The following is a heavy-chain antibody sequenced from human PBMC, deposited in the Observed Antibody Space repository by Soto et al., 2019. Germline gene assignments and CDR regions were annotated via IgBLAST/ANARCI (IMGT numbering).Heavy chain of an antibody. J-gene: IGHJ6*01. CDR3: ARDSRPYYYDSSGYYYDGMDV. CDR2: IYYSGST. Sequence: SETLSLTCTVSGGSISSGGYYWSWIRHHPGKGLEWIGYIYYSGSTYYNPSLKSRVTISVDTSKNQFSLKLSSVTAADTAVYYCARDSRPYYYDSSGYYYDGMDVWGQGTTVTVYS. CDR1: GGSISSGGYY. D-gene: IGHD3-22*01. V-gene: IGHV4-31*03.